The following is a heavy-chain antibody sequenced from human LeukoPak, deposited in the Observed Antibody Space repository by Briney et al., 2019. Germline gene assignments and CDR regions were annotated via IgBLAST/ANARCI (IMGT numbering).Heavy chain of an antibody. CDR2: ISGSGGST. CDR1: GFTVSSNY. D-gene: IGHD1-26*01. J-gene: IGHJ4*02. V-gene: IGHV3-23*01. CDR3: AKDRAIVGAKQVYFDY. Sequence: GSLRLSCAVSGFTVSSNYMSWVRQAPGKGLEWVSAISGSGGSTYYADSVKGRFTISRDNSKNTLYLQMNSLRAEDTAVYYCAKDRAIVGAKQVYFDYWGQGTLVTVSS.